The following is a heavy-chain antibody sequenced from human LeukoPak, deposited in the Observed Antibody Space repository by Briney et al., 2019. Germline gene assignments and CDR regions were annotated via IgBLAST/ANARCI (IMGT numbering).Heavy chain of an antibody. V-gene: IGHV1-18*01. J-gene: IGHJ4*02. CDR2: ISLYNGDT. CDR3: ARASELLVL. Sequence: ASVKVSCKASGYTFSGYYSSWIRQAPGQRLEWMAWISLYNGDTTFAQRFQDRVTVTTDPSTNTAYMELRSLTSDDTAVYYCARASELLVLWGQGTLVTVSS. CDR1: GYTFSGYY. D-gene: IGHD2-21*02.